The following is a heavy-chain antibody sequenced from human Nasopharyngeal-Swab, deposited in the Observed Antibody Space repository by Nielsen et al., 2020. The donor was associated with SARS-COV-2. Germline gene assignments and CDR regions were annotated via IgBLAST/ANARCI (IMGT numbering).Heavy chain of an antibody. CDR2: IKQDGSEK. CDR3: AREPNDFWSGPAREPHYYYMDV. Sequence: GESLKISCAASGFTFSSYWMSWVRQAPGKGLEWVANIKQDGSEKYYVDSVKGRFTISRDNAKNSLYLQMNSLRAEDTAVYYCAREPNDFWSGPAREPHYYYMDVWGKGTTVTVSS. CDR1: GFTFSSYW. J-gene: IGHJ6*03. V-gene: IGHV3-7*01. D-gene: IGHD3-3*01.